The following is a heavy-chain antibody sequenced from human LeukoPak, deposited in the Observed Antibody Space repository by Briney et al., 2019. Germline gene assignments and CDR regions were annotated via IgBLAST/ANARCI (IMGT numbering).Heavy chain of an antibody. J-gene: IGHJ4*02. CDR1: GFTFSGYP. CDR2: ISYDGSNK. D-gene: IGHD4-23*01. CDR3: AKGGGGNGGYFDY. Sequence: PGGSLRLSCAASGFTFSGYPIHWVRQAPGKGLEWVAVISYDGSNKYYADSVKGRFTISRDNSKNTLYLQMNSLRAEDTAVYYCAKGGGGNGGYFDYWGQGTLVTVSS. V-gene: IGHV3-30-3*02.